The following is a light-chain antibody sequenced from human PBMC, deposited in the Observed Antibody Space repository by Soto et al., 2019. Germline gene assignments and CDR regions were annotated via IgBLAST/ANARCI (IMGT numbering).Light chain of an antibody. Sequence: IVLTQSPATLSLSPGERATLSCRASQSVNNFLAWYQQRPGQAPRLLMYEASNRATGVPARFSGSGSGTDFTLTISSLEPEDFAIYYCQQRRNWPPTFGQGTKVDI. V-gene: IGKV3-11*01. CDR2: EAS. J-gene: IGKJ1*01. CDR3: QQRRNWPPT. CDR1: QSVNNF.